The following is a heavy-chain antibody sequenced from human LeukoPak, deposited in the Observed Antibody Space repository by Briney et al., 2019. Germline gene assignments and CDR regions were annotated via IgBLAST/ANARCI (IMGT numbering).Heavy chain of an antibody. CDR1: GFTFSSYS. CDR2: ISSSSSAI. J-gene: IGHJ1*01. CDR3: ASTYCSGGSCYLSFQH. D-gene: IGHD2-15*01. V-gene: IGHV3-48*01. Sequence: GGSLRLSCAASGFTFSSYSMNWVRQAPGKGLEWVSYISSSSSAIYYADSVKGRFTISRDNAKNSLYLQMNSLRAEDTAVYYCASTYCSGGSCYLSFQHWGQGTLVTVSS.